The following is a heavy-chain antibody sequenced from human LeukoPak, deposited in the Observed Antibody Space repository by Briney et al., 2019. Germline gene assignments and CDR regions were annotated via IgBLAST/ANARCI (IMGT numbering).Heavy chain of an antibody. J-gene: IGHJ4*02. V-gene: IGHV4-34*01. CDR3: ARGRGSSSWYEILGY. CDR1: GGSFSGYY. D-gene: IGHD6-13*01. Sequence: SETLSLTCAVYGGSFSGYYWSWIRQPPGKGLEWIGEINNSGSTNYNPSLKSRVTISVDTSKNQLSLKLSSVTAADTAVYYCARGRGSSSWYEILGYWGQGTLVTVSS. CDR2: INNSGST.